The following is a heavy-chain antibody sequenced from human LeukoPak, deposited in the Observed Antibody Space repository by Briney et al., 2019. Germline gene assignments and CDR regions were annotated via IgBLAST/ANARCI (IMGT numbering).Heavy chain of an antibody. J-gene: IGHJ3*02. CDR3: ARDPLDYDILTGYYRPDAFDI. CDR1: GDSLSPYY. CDR2: IYTSGST. V-gene: IGHV4-4*08. Sequence: SETLSLTCTVSGDSLSPYYWGWIRRPPGKGLEWIGRIYTSGSTNYNPSVKSRVTISVDTSKNQFSLKLRSLTAADTAVYYCARDPLDYDILTGYYRPDAFDIWGQGTMVTVSS. D-gene: IGHD3-9*01.